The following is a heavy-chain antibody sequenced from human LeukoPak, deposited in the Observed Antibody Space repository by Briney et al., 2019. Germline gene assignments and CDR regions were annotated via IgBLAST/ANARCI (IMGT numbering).Heavy chain of an antibody. CDR2: ISSSGSTI. J-gene: IGHJ3*02. D-gene: IGHD3-10*01. CDR1: GFTSSSYE. Sequence: GGSLRLSCPASGFTSSSYEMNWVRQAPGKGLEGVSYISSSGSTIYYADSVKGRFTISRDNAKNSLYLQMNSLGAEETGVYYCARDGGPLLWFGESTPNDAFDIWGQGTMVTVSS. V-gene: IGHV3-48*03. CDR3: ARDGGPLLWFGESTPNDAFDI.